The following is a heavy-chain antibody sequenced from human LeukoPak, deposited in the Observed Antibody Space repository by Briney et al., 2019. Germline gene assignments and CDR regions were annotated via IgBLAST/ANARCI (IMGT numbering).Heavy chain of an antibody. Sequence: GGSLRLSCAASGFTFNSCVMYWVRQAPGKGLEWVSGISGSGGTTYYADSVKGRFTISRDNSKNTQYLQMNSLRAEDTAVYYCAKDPGVVPAHYFDYWGQGTLVTVSS. CDR2: ISGSGGTT. J-gene: IGHJ4*02. D-gene: IGHD2-2*01. V-gene: IGHV3-23*01. CDR3: AKDPGVVPAHYFDY. CDR1: GFTFNSCV.